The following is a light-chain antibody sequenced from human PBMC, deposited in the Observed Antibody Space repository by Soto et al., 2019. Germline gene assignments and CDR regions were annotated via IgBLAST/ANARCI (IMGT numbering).Light chain of an antibody. Sequence: QSVLTQPPSVSGAPGQRVTISCTGSISNIGAGYDVHWYQQLPGTAPKLLIYGHSNRPSGVPDRFSGSKSGTSASLAITGLQAEDEADYYCQSYDSSLSGSKVFGGGTNLTVL. J-gene: IGLJ3*02. CDR2: GHS. V-gene: IGLV1-40*01. CDR3: QSYDSSLSGSKV. CDR1: ISNIGAGYD.